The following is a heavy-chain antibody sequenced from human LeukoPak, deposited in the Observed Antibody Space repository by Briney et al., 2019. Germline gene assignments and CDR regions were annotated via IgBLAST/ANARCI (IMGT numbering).Heavy chain of an antibody. D-gene: IGHD1-1*01. CDR3: VRSYDWVFDY. V-gene: IGHV6-1*01. CDR2: TFYRSKWYN. Sequence: SQTLALTCAISGDSVSRHDLTWDWVRQSPSRGLEWLGRTFYRSKWYNDYAVSVKSRITVSPDTSKNQFSLHLNSVTPEDTAVYYCVRSYDWVFDYWGQGTRVTVSS. J-gene: IGHJ4*02. CDR1: GDSVSRHDLT.